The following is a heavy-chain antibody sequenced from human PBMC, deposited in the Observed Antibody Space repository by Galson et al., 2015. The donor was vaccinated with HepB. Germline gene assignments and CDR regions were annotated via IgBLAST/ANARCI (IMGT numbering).Heavy chain of an antibody. CDR3: ARPRYCSGGSCYPDY. CDR1: GYSFTSYW. J-gene: IGHJ4*03. CDR2: IDPSDSYT. Sequence: QSGAEVKKPGESLRISCTGSGYSFTSYWISWVRQMPGKGLEWMGRIDPSDSYTNYSPSFQGHVTISADKSISTAYLQWSSLKASDTAMYYCARPRYCSGGSCYPDYWGQGTLVTVSS. D-gene: IGHD2-15*01. V-gene: IGHV5-10-1*01.